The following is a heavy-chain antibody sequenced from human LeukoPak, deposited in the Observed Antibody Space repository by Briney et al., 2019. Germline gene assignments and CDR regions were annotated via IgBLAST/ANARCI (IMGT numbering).Heavy chain of an antibody. V-gene: IGHV4-61*02. CDR1: GGSISSGSYY. D-gene: IGHD3-3*01. Sequence: SETLSLTCTVSGGSISSGSYYWRWHRQPAGKELEWIGRIYTSGSTNYNPSLKSRVTISIDTSKNQFSLKLSSVTAADTAVYYCARGWSGFDPFDYWGQGTLVTVSS. CDR2: IYTSGST. J-gene: IGHJ4*02. CDR3: ARGWSGFDPFDY.